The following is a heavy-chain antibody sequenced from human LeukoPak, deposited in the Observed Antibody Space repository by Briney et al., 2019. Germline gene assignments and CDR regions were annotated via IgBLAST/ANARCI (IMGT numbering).Heavy chain of an antibody. CDR3: AELGITMIGGV. J-gene: IGHJ6*04. D-gene: IGHD3-10*02. V-gene: IGHV3-7*01. CDR1: GFTFTNNF. Sequence: GGSPRLSCAASGFTFTNNFMSWVRQVPGKGLEWVANIKQDGSETTYADSVKGRFTISRDNAKNSLYLQMNSLRAEDTAVYYCAELGITMIGGVWGKGTTVTISS. CDR2: IKQDGSET.